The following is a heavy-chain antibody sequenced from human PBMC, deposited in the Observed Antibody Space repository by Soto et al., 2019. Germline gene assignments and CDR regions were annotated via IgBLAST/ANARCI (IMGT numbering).Heavy chain of an antibody. Sequence: QVQLVESGGGVVQPGRSLRLSCAASGFTFSSYAMHWVRQAPGKGLEWVAVISYDGSNKYYADSVKGRFTISRDNSKNTLYLQMNNLRAEDTAVYYCARGGYDYVWGSYRQFLSFDYWRQGTLVTVSS. V-gene: IGHV3-30-3*01. CDR2: ISYDGSNK. D-gene: IGHD3-16*02. CDR3: ARGGYDYVWGSYRQFLSFDY. CDR1: GFTFSSYA. J-gene: IGHJ4*02.